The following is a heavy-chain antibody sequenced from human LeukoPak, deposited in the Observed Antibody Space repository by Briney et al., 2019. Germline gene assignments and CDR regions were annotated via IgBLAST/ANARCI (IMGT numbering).Heavy chain of an antibody. CDR3: ARLRGNYDLF. V-gene: IGHV4-31*03. J-gene: IGHJ4*02. D-gene: IGHD3-9*01. CDR2: IYYSGST. CDR1: GGSISSGGYY. Sequence: SETLSLTRTVSGGSISSGGYYWSWIRQHPGKGLEWIGYIYYSGSTYYNPSLKSRVTISVDTSKNQFSLKLSSVTAADTAVYYCARLRGNYDLFWGQGTLVTVSS.